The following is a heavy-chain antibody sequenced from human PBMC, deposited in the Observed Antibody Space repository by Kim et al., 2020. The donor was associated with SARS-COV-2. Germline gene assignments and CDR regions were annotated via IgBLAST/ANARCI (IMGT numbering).Heavy chain of an antibody. J-gene: IGHJ4*02. D-gene: IGHD2-2*01. Sequence: ASVKVSCKASGYTFSSYDLHWVRQAPGQTLEWMGRINAGSGSTKYSQKFQSRVTITRDSSATTVHLEMNSLTSEDTAVYFCAREASHYQDFFEFRGQGSLVIVSS. CDR3: AREASHYQDFFEF. V-gene: IGHV1-3*01. CDR1: GYTFSSYD. CDR2: INAGSGST.